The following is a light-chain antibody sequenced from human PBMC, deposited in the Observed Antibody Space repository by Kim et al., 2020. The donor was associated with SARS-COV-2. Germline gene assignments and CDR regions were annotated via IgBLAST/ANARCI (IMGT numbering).Light chain of an antibody. CDR1: QGIDNY. CDR3: LQHKSYPLT. J-gene: IGKJ4*01. V-gene: IGKV1-17*03. CDR2: DAS. Sequence: DIQMTQSPSAMSASVGDRVTITCRASQGIDNYLAWFQQKPGKVPKRLIYDASSLQSGVPSRFSGSGSGTEFSLTISSLQPEDFATYYCLQHKSYPLTFGGGTKVDIK.